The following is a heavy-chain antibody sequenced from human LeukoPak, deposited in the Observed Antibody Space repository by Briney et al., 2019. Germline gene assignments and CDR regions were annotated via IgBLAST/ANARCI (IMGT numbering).Heavy chain of an antibody. CDR1: GYTFTSYA. Sequence: ASVKVSCKASGYTFTSYAMNWVRQAPGQGLEWMGWINTNTGNPTYAQGFTGRFVFSLDTSVSTAYLQISSLKAEDTAVYYCARAWYYYGSESGRNFDYWGQGTLVTVSS. CDR3: ARAWYYYGSESGRNFDY. J-gene: IGHJ4*02. D-gene: IGHD3-10*01. V-gene: IGHV7-4-1*02. CDR2: INTNTGNP.